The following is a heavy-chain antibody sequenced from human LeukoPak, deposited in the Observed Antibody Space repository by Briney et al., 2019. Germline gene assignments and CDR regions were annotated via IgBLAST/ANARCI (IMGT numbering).Heavy chain of an antibody. V-gene: IGHV3-21*01. CDR1: GFTFSSYE. CDR3: VRDTFSPDAFDI. J-gene: IGHJ3*02. D-gene: IGHD3-16*01. Sequence: GGSLRLSCAASGFTFSSYEMNWVRQAPGKGLEWVSSISTSSSYIYSADSVKGRFTISRDNAKNSLYLQMNSLRAEDTAVYYCVRDTFSPDAFDIWGQGTMVTVSS. CDR2: ISTSSSYI.